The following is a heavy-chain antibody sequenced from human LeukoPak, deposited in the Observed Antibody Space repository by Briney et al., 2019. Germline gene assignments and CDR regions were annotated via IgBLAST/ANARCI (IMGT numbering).Heavy chain of an antibody. J-gene: IGHJ6*02. CDR2: SHYSGST. D-gene: IGHD3-22*01. CDR1: GGSISTYY. Sequence: SETLSLTRTVSGGSISTYYWTWIRQPPGKRLEWIGFSHYSGSTNYNPSLKSRVTMSVDTSTNQFSLKLNSVTAADTAVYYCARAPRGESDAASGFYGVDVWGQGTTVTVSS. CDR3: ARAPRGESDAASGFYGVDV. V-gene: IGHV4-59*01.